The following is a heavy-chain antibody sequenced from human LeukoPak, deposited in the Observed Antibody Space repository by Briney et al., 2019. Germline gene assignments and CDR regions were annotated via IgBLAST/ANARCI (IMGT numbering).Heavy chain of an antibody. CDR2: IYTSGST. CDR1: GGSISSYY. J-gene: IGHJ4*02. Sequence: SETLSLTCTVSGGSISSYYWSWIRQPAGKGLEWIGRIYTSGSTNYNPSLKRRVTMSVDTSKNQFSLKLSSVTAADTAVYYCARDNHYDSSGYYSYWGQGTLVTVSS. D-gene: IGHD3-22*01. CDR3: ARDNHYDSSGYYSY. V-gene: IGHV4-4*07.